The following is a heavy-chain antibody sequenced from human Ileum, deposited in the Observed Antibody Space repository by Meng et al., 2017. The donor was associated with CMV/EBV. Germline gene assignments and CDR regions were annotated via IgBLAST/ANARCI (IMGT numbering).Heavy chain of an antibody. J-gene: IGHJ4*02. V-gene: IGHV4-4*07. D-gene: IGHD3-10*01. CDR1: GDSTKNYY. CDR2: IHHSGGT. Sequence: LGPSSGRPLTPLPPAVLASGDSTKNYYWPSRRQPAGMGPEWLGRIHHSGGTDNNPSLKSRVTLSIDTSKNQLSLKIYSMTAADTAAYYCARAGARAVPVDLWGQGTLVTVSS. CDR3: ARAGARAVPVDL.